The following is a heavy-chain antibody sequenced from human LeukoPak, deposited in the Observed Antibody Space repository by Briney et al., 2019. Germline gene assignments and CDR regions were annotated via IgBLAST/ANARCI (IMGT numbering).Heavy chain of an antibody. D-gene: IGHD3-9*01. Sequence: QPGGSLRLSCAASGFTFSSYAMSWVRQAPGKGLEWVSAISGSGGSTYYADSVKGRFTISRDNAKNSLYLQMDSLRAEDTAVYYCARDARYDILTGGLDYWGQGTLVTVSS. CDR1: GFTFSSYA. CDR2: ISGSGGST. CDR3: ARDARYDILTGGLDY. V-gene: IGHV3-23*01. J-gene: IGHJ4*02.